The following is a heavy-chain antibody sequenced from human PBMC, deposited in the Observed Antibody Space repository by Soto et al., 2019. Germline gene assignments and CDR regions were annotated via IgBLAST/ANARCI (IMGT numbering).Heavy chain of an antibody. J-gene: IGHJ6*03. D-gene: IGHD6-6*01. Sequence: TGGSLRLSCAASGFTLSGYAMDWVRQAPGKGLEYVSGISSNGVGTYYANSVQGRFTISRDNSKNTVYLQMGSLRPEDMAVYYCARRARPGFYYMDVWGKGTTVTVSS. CDR3: ARRARPGFYYMDV. V-gene: IGHV3-64*01. CDR2: ISSNGVGT. CDR1: GFTLSGYA.